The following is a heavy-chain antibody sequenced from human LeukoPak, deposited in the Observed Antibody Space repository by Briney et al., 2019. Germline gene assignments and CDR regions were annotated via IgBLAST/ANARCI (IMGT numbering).Heavy chain of an antibody. V-gene: IGHV3-21*01. D-gene: IGHD1-26*01. CDR2: ISSSSSYI. CDR3: HTGVGAADAFDI. J-gene: IGHJ3*02. CDR1: GFTFSSYS. Sequence: PGGSLRLSCAASGFTFSSYSMNWVRQAPGKGLEWVSSISSSSSYIYYADSVKGRFTISRDNAKNSLYLQMNSLRAEDTAVYYCHTGVGAADAFDIWGQGTMVTVSS.